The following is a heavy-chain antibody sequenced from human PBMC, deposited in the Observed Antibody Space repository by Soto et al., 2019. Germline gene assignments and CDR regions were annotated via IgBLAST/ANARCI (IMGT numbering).Heavy chain of an antibody. V-gene: IGHV4-34*01. CDR3: ARLPRGYNYGMDV. Sequence: QVQLQQWGAGLLKPSETLSLTCAVYGGSFSGYYWSWIRQPPGKGLEWIGEINHSGSTNYNPSLKSRVTISGDTSKNQFSLKLRSVTAADTAVYYCARLPRGYNYGMDVWGQGTTVTVSS. CDR2: INHSGST. CDR1: GGSFSGYY. J-gene: IGHJ6*02.